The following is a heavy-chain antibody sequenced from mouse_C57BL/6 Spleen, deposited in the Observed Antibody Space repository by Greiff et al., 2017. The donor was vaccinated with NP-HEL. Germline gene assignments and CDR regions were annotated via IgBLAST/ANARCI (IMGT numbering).Heavy chain of an antibody. V-gene: IGHV1-18*01. D-gene: IGHD1-1*01. CDR1: GYTFTDYN. CDR3: ARNPITTVVAKGDYFDY. Sequence: VQLKQSGPELVKPGASVKIPCKASGYTFTDYNMDWVKQSHGKSLEWIGDINPNNGGTIYNQKFKGKATLTVDKSSSTAYMELRSLTSEDTAVYYCARNPITTVVAKGDYFDYWGQGTTLTVSS. J-gene: IGHJ2*01. CDR2: INPNNGGT.